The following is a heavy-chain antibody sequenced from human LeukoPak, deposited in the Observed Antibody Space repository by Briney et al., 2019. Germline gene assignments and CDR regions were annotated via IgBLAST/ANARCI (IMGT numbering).Heavy chain of an antibody. J-gene: IGHJ4*02. CDR1: GFTFSSYA. D-gene: IGHD3-3*01. V-gene: IGHV3-23*01. CDR2: ISGSGGST. Sequence: GGSLRLSCAASGFTFSSYAMSWVRQAPGKGLEWVSAISGSGGSTYYADSGKGRFTISRDNSKNTLYLQMKSLRAEDTAVYYCAKPGAPRITIFGGFDYWGQGNLVTVSS. CDR3: AKPGAPRITIFGGFDY.